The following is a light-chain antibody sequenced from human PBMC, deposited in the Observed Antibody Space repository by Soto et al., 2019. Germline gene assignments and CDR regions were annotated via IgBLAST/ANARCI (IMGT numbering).Light chain of an antibody. CDR3: SSYTTSSSLV. Sequence: QSALTQPASVSGSPGQSITISCTGSSSDIGGYNYVSWYQQHPGKAPKLMIYDVSNRPSGVSNRFSGSKSGSTASLTISGLEAEDEAEYYCSSYTTSSSLVFGRGTKLTVL. CDR2: DVS. J-gene: IGLJ2*01. CDR1: SSDIGGYNY. V-gene: IGLV2-14*01.